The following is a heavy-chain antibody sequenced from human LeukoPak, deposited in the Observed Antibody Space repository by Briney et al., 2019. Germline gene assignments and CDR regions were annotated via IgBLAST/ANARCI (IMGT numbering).Heavy chain of an antibody. J-gene: IGHJ4*02. CDR1: GLTFSSYA. D-gene: IGHD3-16*02. CDR2: ISGSDDST. CDR3: AKGGLIAYFDY. Sequence: GGSLRPSCAASGLTFSSYAMSWVRQAPGKGLEWVSAISGSDDSTYYADSVKGRFTISRDNSKNTLYPQMNSLRVEDTALYYCAKGGLIAYFDYWGQGTLVTVSS. V-gene: IGHV3-23*01.